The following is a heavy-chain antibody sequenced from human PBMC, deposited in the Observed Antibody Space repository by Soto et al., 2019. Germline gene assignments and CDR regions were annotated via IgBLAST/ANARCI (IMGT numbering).Heavy chain of an antibody. CDR1: GGSIGGYY. J-gene: IGHJ4*02. V-gene: IGHV4-4*07. D-gene: IGHD2-15*01. Sequence: SETLSLTCTVSGGSIGGYYWSWIRQPAGKGLEWIGRMYNSERTNYNPSLKSRVSMSMDTSKNQFSLRLTSVTAADTAVYFCAREPLAYSYFDLWGQGTLVTVSS. CDR2: MYNSERT. CDR3: AREPLAYSYFDL.